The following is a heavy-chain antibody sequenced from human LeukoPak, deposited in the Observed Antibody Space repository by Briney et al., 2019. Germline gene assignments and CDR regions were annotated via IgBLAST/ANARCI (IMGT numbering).Heavy chain of an antibody. Sequence: QPGRSLRLSCAASGFTFSDHYMDWLRQAPGKGLEWVGRTRNKANSYTTEYAASVKGRFTVSRDASKNSLHLQMNSLKTEDTAVYYCARASGNSTIRYYFDNWGQGTLVTVSS. CDR2: TRNKANSYTT. D-gene: IGHD3-3*01. J-gene: IGHJ4*02. CDR3: ARASGNSTIRYYFDN. V-gene: IGHV3-72*01. CDR1: GFTFSDHY.